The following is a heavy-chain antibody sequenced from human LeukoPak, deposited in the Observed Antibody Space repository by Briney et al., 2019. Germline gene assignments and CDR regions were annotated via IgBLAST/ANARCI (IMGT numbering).Heavy chain of an antibody. CDR2: ISAYNGNT. CDR1: AYTLSGHG. Sequence: ASVKVSCKVSAYTLSGHGISWVRQAPGQGLEWMGWISAYNGNTNYAQKLQGRVTMTTDTSTSTAYMELRSLRSDDTAVYYCARDQPGDTLSEYWGQGTLVTVSS. V-gene: IGHV1-18*01. J-gene: IGHJ4*02. CDR3: ARDQPGDTLSEY.